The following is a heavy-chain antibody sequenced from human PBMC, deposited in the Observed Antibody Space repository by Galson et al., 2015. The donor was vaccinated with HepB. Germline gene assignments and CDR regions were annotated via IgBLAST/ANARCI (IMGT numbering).Heavy chain of an antibody. J-gene: IGHJ4*02. D-gene: IGHD3-9*01. V-gene: IGHV4-39*01. CDR3: ARQAFLYYDILTGYCNYFDY. CDR1: GGSISSSSYY. CDR2: IYYSGST. Sequence: LSLTCTVSGGSISSSSYYWGWIRQPPGKGLEWIGSIYYSGSTYYNPSLKSRVTISVDTSKNQFSLKLSSVTAADTAVYYCARQAFLYYDILTGYCNYFDYWGQGTLVTVSS.